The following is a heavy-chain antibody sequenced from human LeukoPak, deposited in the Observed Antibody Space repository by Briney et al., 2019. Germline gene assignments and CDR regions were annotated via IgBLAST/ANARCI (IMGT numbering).Heavy chain of an antibody. CDR1: GGSISSSSYY. V-gene: IGHV4-39*01. CDR3: ARHPKTFISGYQKGAFDY. CDR2: IYYSGST. Sequence: PSETLSLTCTVSGGSISSSSYYWGWIRQPPGKGLEWIGSIYYSGSTYYNPSLKSRVTISVDTSKNQFSLKLSSVTAADTAVYYCARHPKTFISGYQKGAFDYWGQGTLVTVSS. J-gene: IGHJ4*02. D-gene: IGHD3-22*01.